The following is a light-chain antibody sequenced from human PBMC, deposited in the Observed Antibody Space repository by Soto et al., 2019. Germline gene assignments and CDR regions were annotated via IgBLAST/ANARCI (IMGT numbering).Light chain of an antibody. CDR3: QQSYGPPYT. Sequence: EMTQSPSSLSASVGDRVTITCRASQSISDNVNWYQFQPGKAPKLLIYAASSLQTGVPSRFSGSGSGTDFALIISSLQPEDSATYYCQQSYGPPYTCGLGIKVEIK. CDR1: QSISDN. CDR2: AAS. V-gene: IGKV1-39*01. J-gene: IGKJ2*01.